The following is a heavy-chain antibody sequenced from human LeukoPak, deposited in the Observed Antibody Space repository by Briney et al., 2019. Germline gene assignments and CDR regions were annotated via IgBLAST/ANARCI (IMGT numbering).Heavy chain of an antibody. CDR3: ARGGDGLLDY. Sequence: PGRSLRLSCAASGFTFSSYGMHLVRQAPGKGLEWVAVIWYDGSNKYYADSVKGRFTISRDNSKNTLYLQMNSLRAEDTAVYYCARGGDGLLDYWGQGTLVTVSS. V-gene: IGHV3-33*01. D-gene: IGHD3-10*01. CDR2: IWYDGSNK. J-gene: IGHJ4*02. CDR1: GFTFSSYG.